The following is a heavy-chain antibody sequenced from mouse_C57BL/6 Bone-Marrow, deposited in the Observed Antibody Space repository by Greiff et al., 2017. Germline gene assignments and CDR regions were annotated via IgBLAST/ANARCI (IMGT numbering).Heavy chain of an antibody. J-gene: IGHJ3*01. CDR1: GFNIKDDY. V-gene: IGHV14-4*01. CDR3: TTDGSFAY. CDR2: IDPENGDT. Sequence: VQLQQSGAELVRPGASVKLSCTASGFNIKDDYMHWVKQRPEQGLEWIGWIDPENGDTEYASKFQGKATITADTSSNTAYLQLSSLTSEDTAVYYCTTDGSFAYWGQGTLDTVSA. D-gene: IGHD2-3*01.